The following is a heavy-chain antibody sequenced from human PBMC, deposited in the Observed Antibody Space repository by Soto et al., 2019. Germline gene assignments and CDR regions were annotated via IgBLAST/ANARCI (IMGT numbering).Heavy chain of an antibody. CDR3: ARWSYLDY. D-gene: IGHD3-3*01. Sequence: GGSLRLSCAASGFSFSSYAMSWVRQAPGKGLEWVSTISGSDGKTFYADSVKGRFSISRDTSKNTLYLQMNSLRADGTAVYYCARWSYLDYWGQGTRVTVSS. V-gene: IGHV3-23*01. CDR1: GFSFSSYA. J-gene: IGHJ4*02. CDR2: ISGSDGKT.